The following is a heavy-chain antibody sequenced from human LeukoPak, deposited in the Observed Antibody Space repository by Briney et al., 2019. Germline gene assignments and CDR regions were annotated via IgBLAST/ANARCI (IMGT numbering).Heavy chain of an antibody. CDR1: GFTFSSYA. CDR2: ISGSGGST. CDR3: ASGLDVTIFGVVWDYYYMDV. V-gene: IGHV3-23*01. Sequence: PGGSLRLSCAASGFTFSSYAMSWVRQAPGKGLEWVSAISGSGGSTYYADSVKGRFTISRDNAKNSLYLQMNSLRAEDTAVYYCASGLDVTIFGVVWDYYYMDVWGKGTTVTVSS. D-gene: IGHD3-3*01. J-gene: IGHJ6*03.